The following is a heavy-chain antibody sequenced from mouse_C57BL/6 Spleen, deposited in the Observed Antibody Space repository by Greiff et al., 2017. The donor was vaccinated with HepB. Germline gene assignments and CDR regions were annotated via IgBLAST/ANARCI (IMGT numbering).Heavy chain of an antibody. Sequence: VQRVESGPGLVAPSQSLSITCTVSGFSLTSYGVHWVRQPPGKGLEWLVVIRRDGSTTYNSALKSRLSISKDNSKSQVFLKMNSLQTDDTAMYYCARHTPPQGYAMDYWGQGTSVTVSS. CDR3: ARHTPPQGYAMDY. J-gene: IGHJ4*01. CDR1: GFSLTSYG. CDR2: IRRDGST. V-gene: IGHV2-6-1*01. D-gene: IGHD3-1*01.